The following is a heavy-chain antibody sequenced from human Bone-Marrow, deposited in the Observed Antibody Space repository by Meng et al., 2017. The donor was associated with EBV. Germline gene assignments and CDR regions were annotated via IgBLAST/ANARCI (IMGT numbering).Heavy chain of an antibody. D-gene: IGHD3-22*01. V-gene: IGHV4-39*07. Sequence: HLDLQGAGQGMVKPSETLSLTCTVSGGSISSSSYYWGWIRQPPGKGLEWIGSIYYSGSTYYNPSLKSRVTISVDTSKNQFSLKLSSVTAADTAVYYCARATYYYDSSGYSHALDYWGQGTLVTVSS. CDR2: IYYSGST. J-gene: IGHJ4*02. CDR3: ARATYYYDSSGYSHALDY. CDR1: GGSISSSSYY.